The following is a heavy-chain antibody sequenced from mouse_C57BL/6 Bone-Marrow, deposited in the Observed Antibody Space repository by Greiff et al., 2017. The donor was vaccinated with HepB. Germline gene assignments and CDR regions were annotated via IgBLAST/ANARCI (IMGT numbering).Heavy chain of an antibody. V-gene: IGHV1-19*01. D-gene: IGHD2-4*01. CDR2: INPYNGGT. CDR3: ARGLIYYDYDVGAMDY. Sequence: EVQLQESGPVLVKPGASVKMSCKASGYTFTDYYMNWVKQSHGKSLEWIGVINPYNGGTSYNQKFKGKATVTVDKSSSTAYMELNSLTSEDSAVYYCARGLIYYDYDVGAMDYWGQGTSVTVSS. CDR1: GYTFTDYY. J-gene: IGHJ4*01.